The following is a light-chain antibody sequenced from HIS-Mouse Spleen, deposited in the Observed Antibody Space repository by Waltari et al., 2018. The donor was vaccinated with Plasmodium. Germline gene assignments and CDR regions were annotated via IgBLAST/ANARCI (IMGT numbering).Light chain of an antibody. CDR2: GAS. CDR1: QSVSSSY. J-gene: IGKJ2*01. Sequence: EIVLTQSPGPLSLSPGERATLSGRASQSVSSSYFAWYQQKPGQAPRLLIYGASSRATGIPDRFSGSGSGTDFTLTISRLEPEDFAVYYCQQYGSSPPYTFGQGTKLEIK. CDR3: QQYGSSPPYT. V-gene: IGKV3-20*01.